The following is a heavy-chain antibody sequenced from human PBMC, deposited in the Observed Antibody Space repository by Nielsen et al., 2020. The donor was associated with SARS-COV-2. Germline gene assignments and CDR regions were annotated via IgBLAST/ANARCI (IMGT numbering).Heavy chain of an antibody. CDR3: ARESYSWSWYGPDY. D-gene: IGHD1-26*01. CDR1: GFPFNNYW. V-gene: IGHV3-74*03. CDR2: IDSDGTST. J-gene: IGHJ4*02. Sequence: LSLTCAASGFPFNNYWMHWVRQSPGKGPVWISRIDSDGTSTTYADSVKGRFTISRDNAKNTLYLQMHSLRAEDTAVYYCARESYSWSWYGPDYWGQGTLVTVSS.